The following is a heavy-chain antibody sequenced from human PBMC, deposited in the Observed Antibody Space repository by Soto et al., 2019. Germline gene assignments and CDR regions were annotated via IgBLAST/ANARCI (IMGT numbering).Heavy chain of an antibody. CDR1: GGSISSSSYY. V-gene: IGHV4-39*01. CDR3: ASFGTGSGAGYYGMDV. Sequence: SETLSLTCTVSGGSISSSSYYWGWIRQPPGKGLEWIGSIYYSGSTYYNPSLKSRVTISVDTSKNQFSLKLSSVTAADTAVYYCASFGTGSGAGYYGMDVWGPGTTVTVSS. CDR2: IYYSGST. D-gene: IGHD1-26*01. J-gene: IGHJ6*02.